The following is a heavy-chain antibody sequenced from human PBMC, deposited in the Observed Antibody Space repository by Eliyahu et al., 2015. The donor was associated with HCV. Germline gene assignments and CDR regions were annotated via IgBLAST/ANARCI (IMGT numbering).Heavy chain of an antibody. V-gene: IGHV4-39*01. CDR1: GASISVDHF. J-gene: IGHJ4*02. Sequence: QLQLQESGXGLVKPSETLSLXCTVXGASISVDHFWGWIRQPPGKGLEYIGSILYTGNTHXNPALRSRVIISVDTSKNQFSLNLSSVTAADTAVYYCARLGLGSSWXYWGQGTLVTVSS. CDR3: ARLGLGSSWXY. D-gene: IGHD6-13*01. CDR2: ILYTGNT.